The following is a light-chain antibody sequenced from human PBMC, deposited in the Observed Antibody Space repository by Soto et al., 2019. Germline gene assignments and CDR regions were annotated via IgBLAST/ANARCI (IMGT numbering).Light chain of an antibody. Sequence: QSVLTQPPSVSGAPGQRVTISCTGSSSNIGAGYDVHWYQQLPGTAPKLLIYGNSNRPSGVPDRFSGSKSGTSASLAITGLQAEYVSDDSGPTEIYSLSGYVFRNG. CDR1: SSNIGAGYD. CDR3: PTEIYSLSGYV. V-gene: IGLV1-40*01. J-gene: IGLJ1*01. CDR2: GNS.